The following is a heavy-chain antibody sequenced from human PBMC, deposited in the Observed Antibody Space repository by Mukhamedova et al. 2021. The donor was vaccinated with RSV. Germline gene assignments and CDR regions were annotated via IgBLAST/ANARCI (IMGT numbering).Heavy chain of an antibody. CDR3: ARDPGKYYFDY. Sequence: GLEWMGGIIPILGIANYAQKFQGRVTITADESTSTAYMELSSLRSEDTAAYYCARDPGKYYFDYWGQGTLVTVSS. CDR2: IIPILGIA. V-gene: IGHV1-69*10. J-gene: IGHJ4*02.